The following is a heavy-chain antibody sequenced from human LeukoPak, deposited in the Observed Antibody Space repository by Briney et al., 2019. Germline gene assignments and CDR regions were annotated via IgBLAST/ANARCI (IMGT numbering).Heavy chain of an antibody. V-gene: IGHV3-23*01. Sequence: GGSLRLSCAASGFTFSSYAMSWVRQAPGKGLEWVSAISGSGGSTYYADSVKGGFTISGDNSKNTLYLQMNSLRAEDTAVYYCAKGEGRGYRFDMDVWGQGTTVTVSS. D-gene: IGHD5-18*01. CDR1: GFTFSSYA. J-gene: IGHJ6*02. CDR3: AKGEGRGYRFDMDV. CDR2: ISGSGGST.